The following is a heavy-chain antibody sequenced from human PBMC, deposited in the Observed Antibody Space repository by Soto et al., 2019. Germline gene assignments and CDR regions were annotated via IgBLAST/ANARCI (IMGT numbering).Heavy chain of an antibody. CDR1: GFTFATYA. V-gene: IGHV3-23*01. CDR3: AKVGLVINGFDP. D-gene: IGHD3-9*01. Sequence: GGSLRLSCAASGFTFATYAMSWVRQAPGKGLEWVSAISGSGGSTYYADSVKGRFTISRDNSKNTLYLQMNSLRAEDTAVYYCAKVGLVINGFDPWGQGTLVTVSS. J-gene: IGHJ5*02. CDR2: ISGSGGST.